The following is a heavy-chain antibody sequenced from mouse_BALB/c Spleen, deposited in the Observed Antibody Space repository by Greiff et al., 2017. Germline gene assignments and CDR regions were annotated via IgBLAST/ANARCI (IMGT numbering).Heavy chain of an antibody. D-gene: IGHD2-1*01. V-gene: IGHV1S29*02. Sequence: EVQLQQSGPELVKPGASVKISCKASGYTFTDYNMHWVKQSHGKSLEWIGYIYPYNGGTGYNQKFKGKATLTADTSSSTAYMQLSSLTSEDSAVYFCARRNGNTGFFDYWGQGTTLTVSS. CDR3: ARRNGNTGFFDY. J-gene: IGHJ2*01. CDR2: IYPYNGGT. CDR1: GYTFTDYN.